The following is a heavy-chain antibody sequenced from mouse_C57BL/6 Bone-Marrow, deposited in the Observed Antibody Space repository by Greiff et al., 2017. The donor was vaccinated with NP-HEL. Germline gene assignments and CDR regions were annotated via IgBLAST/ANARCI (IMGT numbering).Heavy chain of an antibody. CDR1: GYTFTSYW. CDR2: IDPSDSYT. CDR3: AREGVDY. V-gene: IGHV1-69*01. J-gene: IGHJ4*01. Sequence: QVQLQQSGAELVMPGASVKLSCKASGYTFTSYWMHWVKQRPGQGLEWIGEIDPSDSYTNYNQKFKGKSTLTVDKSSSTAYMQLSSLTSEDSAVYYCAREGVDYWGQGTSVTVSS.